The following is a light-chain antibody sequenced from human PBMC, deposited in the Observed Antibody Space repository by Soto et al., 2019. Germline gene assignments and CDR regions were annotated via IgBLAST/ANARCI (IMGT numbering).Light chain of an antibody. J-gene: IGLJ3*02. CDR3: AAWDDSRSGEV. V-gene: IGLV1-47*01. CDR1: SSNIGSNY. CDR2: RNN. Sequence: QSVLTQPPSASGTPGQRVTISCSGSSSNIGSNYVYWYQQLPGTAPKLLIYRNNQRPSGVPDRFSGSTSGTSASLAISGLRSEDDADYYCAAWDDSRSGEVFGGGTQLTVL.